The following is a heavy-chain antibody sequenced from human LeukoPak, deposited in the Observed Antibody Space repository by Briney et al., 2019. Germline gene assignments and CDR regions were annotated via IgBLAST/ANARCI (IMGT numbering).Heavy chain of an antibody. CDR3: AKSPSEGFGEIQNDY. Sequence: GGSLRLSCAASGFTFSSYAMSWVRQAPGKGLEWVSAISGSGGSTYYADSVKGRFTISRDNSKNTLYLQMNSLRAEDTAVYYCAKSPSEGFGEIQNDYWGQGTLVTVSS. V-gene: IGHV3-23*01. CDR1: GFTFSSYA. CDR2: ISGSGGST. D-gene: IGHD3-10*01. J-gene: IGHJ4*02.